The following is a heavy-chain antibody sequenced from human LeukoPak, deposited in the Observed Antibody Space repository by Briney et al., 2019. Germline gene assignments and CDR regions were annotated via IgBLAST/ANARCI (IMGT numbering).Heavy chain of an antibody. J-gene: IGHJ4*02. CDR2: IYSGGST. CDR1: GFTVSRNY. CDR3: ASSVRGAKEYYFDY. V-gene: IGHV3-53*01. D-gene: IGHD1-26*01. Sequence: GGSLRLSCAASGFTVSRNYMSWVRQAPGKGLEWVSVIYSGGSTYYADSVKGRFTISRDNSKNTLYLQMNSLRAEDTAVYYCASSVRGAKEYYFDYWGQGTLVTLSS.